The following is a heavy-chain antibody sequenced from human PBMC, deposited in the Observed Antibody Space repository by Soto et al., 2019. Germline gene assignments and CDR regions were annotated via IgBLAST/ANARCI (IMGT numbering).Heavy chain of an antibody. CDR3: TPRIPLPYDILTGYYTSPFDY. J-gene: IGHJ4*02. Sequence: EVQLVESGGGLVKPGGSLRLSCAASGFTFSNAWMNWVRQAPGKGLEWVGRIKSKTDGGTTDYAAPVKGRFTISRDDSKNTLYLQMNSLKTEDTAVYYCTPRIPLPYDILTGYYTSPFDYWGQGTLVTVSS. CDR1: GFTFSNAW. D-gene: IGHD3-9*01. V-gene: IGHV3-15*07. CDR2: IKSKTDGGTT.